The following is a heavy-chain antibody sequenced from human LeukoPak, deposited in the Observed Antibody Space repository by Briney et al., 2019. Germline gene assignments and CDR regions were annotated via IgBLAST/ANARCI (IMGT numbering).Heavy chain of an antibody. CDR3: ARDRVGTLY. Sequence: PGGSLRLSCGASGFTFNSYSMNWVRQAPGKELEWFSYISSSTNRTYYAESVKGRFTISRDSARRSLFLQMNSLRDEDTAVYYCARDRVGTLYWGQGTLVTVSS. D-gene: IGHD4-23*01. J-gene: IGHJ4*02. CDR2: ISSSTNRT. V-gene: IGHV3-48*02. CDR1: GFTFNSYS.